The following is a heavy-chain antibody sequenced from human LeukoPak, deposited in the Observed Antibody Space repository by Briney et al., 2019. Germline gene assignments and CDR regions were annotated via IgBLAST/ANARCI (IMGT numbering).Heavy chain of an antibody. V-gene: IGHV4-38-2*01. Sequence: SDTLSLTCAVSDYSMSSGYYWGWIRQRPGTGLEWIRCIYHSGRTFYNPSLKSRVTISVDTSKNQFSLKLSSVTAADTAVYYCARQGGSSSPYYYSYMDVWGKGTTVTVSS. D-gene: IGHD6-13*01. J-gene: IGHJ6*03. CDR1: DYSMSSGYY. CDR3: ARQGGSSSPYYYSYMDV. CDR2: IYHSGRT.